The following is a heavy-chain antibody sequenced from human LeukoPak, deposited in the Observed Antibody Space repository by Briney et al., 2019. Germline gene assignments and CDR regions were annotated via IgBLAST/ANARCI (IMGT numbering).Heavy chain of an antibody. Sequence: SETLSLTCTVYGGSFSGYYWSWIRQPPGKGLKWIGEINHSGSTNYNPSLKSRVTISVDTSKNQFSLKLSSVTAADTAVYYCARGRSGALSIAGEDYWGQGTLVTVSS. D-gene: IGHD6-6*01. V-gene: IGHV4-34*01. CDR3: ARGRSGALSIAGEDY. CDR1: GGSFSGYY. CDR2: INHSGST. J-gene: IGHJ4*02.